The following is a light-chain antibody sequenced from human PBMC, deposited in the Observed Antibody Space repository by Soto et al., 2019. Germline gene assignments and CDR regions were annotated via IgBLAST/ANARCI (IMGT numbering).Light chain of an antibody. Sequence: EIVLAQSPATLSLSPGERATLSCRASQTLSSNYLAWYQQKPGQAPRLLMSGASSWASGIPARFSGSGSGTEFTLTINSLQAENCSVYYCQQYYNWPRTFGQGTRLEIK. V-gene: IGKV3D-15*01. CDR1: QTLSSN. CDR2: GAS. CDR3: QQYYNWPRT. J-gene: IGKJ5*01.